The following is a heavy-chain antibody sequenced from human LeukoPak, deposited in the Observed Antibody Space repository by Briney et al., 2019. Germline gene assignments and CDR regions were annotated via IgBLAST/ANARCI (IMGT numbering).Heavy chain of an antibody. CDR3: ARALGLVKNWFDP. Sequence: ASVKVSFKASGYTFTVYYMHWVRQAPGQGREWMGWINPNSGGTNYAQKFQGRVTMTRDTSISTAYMELSRLRSDDTAVYYCARALGLVKNWFDPWGQGTLVTVSS. CDR1: GYTFTVYY. V-gene: IGHV1-2*02. J-gene: IGHJ5*02. CDR2: INPNSGGT. D-gene: IGHD3/OR15-3a*01.